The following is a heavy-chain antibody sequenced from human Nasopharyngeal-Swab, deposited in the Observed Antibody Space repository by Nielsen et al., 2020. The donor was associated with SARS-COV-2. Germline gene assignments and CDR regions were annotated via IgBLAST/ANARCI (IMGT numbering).Heavy chain of an antibody. CDR2: HDCDDDK. Sequence: SGPTLVKPTPSLTLTCSSSGFSLSTSGMVVSWIRRITGKDLEWLSRHDCDDDKYYSTSLKTRLTISKDTSKNQVVLTMTNMDPVDTATYYCARFVPSSAFDIWGQGTMVTVSS. D-gene: IGHD2-15*01. CDR3: ARFVPSSAFDI. V-gene: IGHV2-70*11. J-gene: IGHJ3*02. CDR1: GFSLSTSGMV.